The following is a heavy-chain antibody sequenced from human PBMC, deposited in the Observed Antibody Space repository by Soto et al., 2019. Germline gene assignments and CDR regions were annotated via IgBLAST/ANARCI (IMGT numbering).Heavy chain of an antibody. CDR2: IYYSGST. V-gene: IGHV4-31*03. CDR1: GGSISSGGYY. J-gene: IGHJ6*02. CDR3: ARDHQNSSSSGMDV. D-gene: IGHD6-6*01. Sequence: SETLSLTCTVSGGSISSGGYYWSWIRQHPGKGLEWIGYIYYSGSTYYNPSLKSRVTISLDTSKNQFSLKLSSVTAADTAVYYCARDHQNSSSSGMDVWGQGTTVTVSS.